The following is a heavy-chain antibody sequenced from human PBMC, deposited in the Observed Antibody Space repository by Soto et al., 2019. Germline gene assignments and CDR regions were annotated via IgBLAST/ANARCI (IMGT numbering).Heavy chain of an antibody. CDR1: GFTFSSYA. V-gene: IGHV3-23*01. D-gene: IGHD3-10*01. Sequence: GGSLRLSCAASGFTFSSYAMSWVRQAPGKGLEWVSAISGSGGSTYYADSVKGRFTISRDNSKNTLYLQMNSLRAEDTAVYYCAKDYYGSGSYYKILIDYWGQGTLVTVSS. J-gene: IGHJ4*02. CDR2: ISGSGGST. CDR3: AKDYYGSGSYYKILIDY.